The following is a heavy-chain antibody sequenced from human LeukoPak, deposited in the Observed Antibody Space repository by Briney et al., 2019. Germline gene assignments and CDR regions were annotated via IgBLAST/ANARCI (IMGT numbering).Heavy chain of an antibody. CDR1: GYTLTELS. J-gene: IGHJ4*02. D-gene: IGHD5-24*01. V-gene: IGHV1-24*01. Sequence: ASVKVSCKVSGYTLTELSMHWVRQAPGKGLEWMGGFDPEDGETIYAQKFQGRVTMTEDTSTDTAYMELSSLRSEDTAVYYCASHPPMATTDQYYFDYWGQGTLVTVSS. CDR2: FDPEDGET. CDR3: ASHPPMATTDQYYFDY.